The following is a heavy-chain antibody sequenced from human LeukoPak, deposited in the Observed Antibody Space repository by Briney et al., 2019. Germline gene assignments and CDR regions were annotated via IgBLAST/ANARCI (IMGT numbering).Heavy chain of an antibody. J-gene: IGHJ4*02. Sequence: ASVKVSCKTSGYTFSSYGITWVRQAPGQGLEWVGWIRGDNGDTNYAQKLQGRVTMTTDTSTSTAYMELRSLGSDETAVYYCARVGLLTGYYFFDYWGQGTLVTVSS. V-gene: IGHV1-18*01. CDR2: IRGDNGDT. CDR3: ARVGLLTGYYFFDY. CDR1: GYTFSSYG. D-gene: IGHD3-9*01.